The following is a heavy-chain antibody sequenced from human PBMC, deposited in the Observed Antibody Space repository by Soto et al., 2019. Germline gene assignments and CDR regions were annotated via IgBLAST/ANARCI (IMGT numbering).Heavy chain of an antibody. Sequence: SETQSLTSTVYGGYFGGYGGSWIRQPPGKGLEWIGEINHSGSTNYNPSLKSRVTISVDTSKNQFSLKLSSVTAADTAVYYCARGHASSSHTRHRFDPWGQGTLVTVSS. V-gene: IGHV4-34*01. CDR2: INHSGST. D-gene: IGHD6-6*01. J-gene: IGHJ5*02. CDR3: ARGHASSSHTRHRFDP. CDR1: GGYFGGYG.